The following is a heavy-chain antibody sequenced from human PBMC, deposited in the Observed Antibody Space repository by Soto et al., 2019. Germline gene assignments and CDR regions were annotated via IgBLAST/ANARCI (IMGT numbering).Heavy chain of an antibody. D-gene: IGHD6-19*01. V-gene: IGHV3-33*01. CDR2: MWFDGNNK. Sequence: GGSLRLSCAASGFTFSSYGMHWVRQAPGKGLEWVAVMWFDGNNKYYADSVKGRFTLSRDNSKNTLYLQMNSLRVEDTAVYYCARDYSSGWYGALDIWGQGTMVTVSS. J-gene: IGHJ3*02. CDR3: ARDYSSGWYGALDI. CDR1: GFTFSSYG.